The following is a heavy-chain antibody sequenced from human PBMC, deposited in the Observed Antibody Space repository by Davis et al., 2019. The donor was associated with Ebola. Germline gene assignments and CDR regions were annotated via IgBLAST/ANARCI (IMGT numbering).Heavy chain of an antibody. V-gene: IGHV3-23*01. CDR3: AKWERDGNNFAPHLDY. CDR1: GFTFSGFA. J-gene: IGHJ4*02. CDR2: ISGGGTT. Sequence: PGGSLRLSCAASGFTFSGFAMYWVRQAPGKGLQWVSAISGGGTTYYADSVKGRFSISRDNSKDTLYLQMNSLRAEDTAVYYCAKWERDGNNFAPHLDYWGQGTLVTVSS. D-gene: IGHD5-24*01.